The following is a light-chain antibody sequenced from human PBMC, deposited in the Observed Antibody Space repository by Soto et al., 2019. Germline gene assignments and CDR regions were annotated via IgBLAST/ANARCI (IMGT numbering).Light chain of an antibody. CDR3: QQYGSSPPYT. CDR2: VSS. CDR1: QSVSNNY. V-gene: IGKV3-20*01. J-gene: IGKJ2*01. Sequence: EVVLTQSPGTLSLSPGERATLSCRASQSVSNNYLAGYQQKPGQSPMLRIFVSSDRATGIPDRFSGSGSGTDFTLTISSLETEDFAVYYCQQYGSSPPYTFGQGTKLEIK.